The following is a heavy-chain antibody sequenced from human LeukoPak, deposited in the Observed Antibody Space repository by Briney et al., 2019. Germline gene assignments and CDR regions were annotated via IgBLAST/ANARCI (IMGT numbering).Heavy chain of an antibody. CDR3: ARYFDWFDY. D-gene: IGHD3-9*01. J-gene: IGHJ4*02. CDR2: ISSSSSYI. Sequence: PGGSLRLSCAASGFTFSSYIMNWVRQAPGKGLEWVSSISSSSSYIYYADSAKGRFTISRDNAKNSLYLQMNSLRAEDTAVYYCARYFDWFDYWGQGTLVTVSS. V-gene: IGHV3-21*01. CDR1: GFTFSSYI.